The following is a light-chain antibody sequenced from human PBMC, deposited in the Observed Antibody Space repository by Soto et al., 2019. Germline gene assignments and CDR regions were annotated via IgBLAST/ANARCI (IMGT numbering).Light chain of an antibody. J-gene: IGLJ1*01. Sequence: QSALTQPASVSGSLGQSISISCTEDSSDLTYNSVSWYQHHPHKAPKLIIYDVSYRPSGVSTRFSGSKSGNTASLTISGLQAEDEADYYCSSYTSSSTLVFGTGTKVTVL. CDR1: SSDLTYNS. V-gene: IGLV2-14*01. CDR2: DVS. CDR3: SSYTSSSTLV.